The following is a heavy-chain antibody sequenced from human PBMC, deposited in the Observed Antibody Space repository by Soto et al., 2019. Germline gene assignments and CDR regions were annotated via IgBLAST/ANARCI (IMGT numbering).Heavy chain of an antibody. Sequence: QVQLQESGPGLVKPSQTLSLTCTVSGGSISSGGFYWSWIRQHQGKGLEWIGYIYYSGSTYYNPSLRSRVTISVDTSKNQFSLKLSSVTAADTAVYYCASLRFFLGFDYWGQGTLVTVSS. CDR2: IYYSGST. CDR3: ASLRFFLGFDY. D-gene: IGHD3-3*01. CDR1: GGSISSGGFY. V-gene: IGHV4-31*03. J-gene: IGHJ4*02.